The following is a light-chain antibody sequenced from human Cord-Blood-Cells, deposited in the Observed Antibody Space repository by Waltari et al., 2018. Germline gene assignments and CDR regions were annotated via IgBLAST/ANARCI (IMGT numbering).Light chain of an antibody. CDR3: SSYTSSSTLV. V-gene: IGLV2-14*01. J-gene: IGLJ2*01. CDR1: RSDVGGYNY. Sequence: QSALTQPASVSGSPGQSITLSCTGTRSDVGGYNYFSWYQQHPGKAPKLMIYEVSNRPSGVSNRFSGSKSGNTASLTISGLQAEDEADYYCSSYTSSSTLVFGGGTKLTVL. CDR2: EVS.